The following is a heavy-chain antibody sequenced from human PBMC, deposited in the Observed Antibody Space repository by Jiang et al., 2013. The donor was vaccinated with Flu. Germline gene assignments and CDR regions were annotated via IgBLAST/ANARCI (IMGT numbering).Heavy chain of an antibody. Sequence: VQLVESGAEVKKPGSSVKVSCKASGGTFNNFAISWVRQAPTQGLEWMGGIIPFFSTTNYARKFQGTVTITADESTSTAYIELNNLTSEDTAMYYCARYHPVTFYWYFDLWGRGTLVT. D-gene: IGHD3-16*01. CDR1: GGTFNNFA. CDR3: ARYHPVTFYWYFDL. CDR2: IIPFFSTT. V-gene: IGHV1-69*01. J-gene: IGHJ2*01.